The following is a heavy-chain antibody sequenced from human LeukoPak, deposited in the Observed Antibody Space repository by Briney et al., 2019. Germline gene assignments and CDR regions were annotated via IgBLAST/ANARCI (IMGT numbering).Heavy chain of an antibody. CDR3: ATVEGIVGATSLDCFDY. D-gene: IGHD1-26*01. V-gene: IGHV1-8*03. CDR1: GYTFTSYD. CDR2: MNPNSGNT. J-gene: IGHJ4*02. Sequence: ASVKVSCKASGYTFTSYDINWVRQATGQGLEWMGWMNPNSGNTGYAQKFQGRVTITRNTSISTAYMELSSLRSEDTAVYYCATVEGIVGATSLDCFDYWGQGTLVTVSS.